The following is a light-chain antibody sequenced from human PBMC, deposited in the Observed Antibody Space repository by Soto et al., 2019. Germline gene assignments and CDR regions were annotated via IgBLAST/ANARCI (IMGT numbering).Light chain of an antibody. V-gene: IGLV2-14*01. J-gene: IGLJ1*01. CDR3: SSYTSSSTLSYV. Sequence: QPVLTQPASVSGSHGQSISISCTGTSSDVGGYNYVSWYQQHPGKAPKLMIYDVSNRPSGVSNRFSGSKSGNTASLTISGLQAEDEADYYCSSYTSSSTLSYVFGTGTKVTVL. CDR2: DVS. CDR1: SSDVGGYNY.